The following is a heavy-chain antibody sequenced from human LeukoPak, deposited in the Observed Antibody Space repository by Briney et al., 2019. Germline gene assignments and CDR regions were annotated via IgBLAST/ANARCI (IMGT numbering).Heavy chain of an antibody. CDR2: ISTIGIT. D-gene: IGHD1-26*01. Sequence: SETLSLTCTVSSGSISSSNYYWSWIRPPAGKGLEWIGRISTIGITNYNPSLNSRVTISIDTSKNQFSLKLSSVTAADTAVYYCARSKRVGASYYFDYWGQGTLVTVSS. CDR3: ARSKRVGASYYFDY. V-gene: IGHV4-61*02. J-gene: IGHJ4*02. CDR1: SGSISSSNYY.